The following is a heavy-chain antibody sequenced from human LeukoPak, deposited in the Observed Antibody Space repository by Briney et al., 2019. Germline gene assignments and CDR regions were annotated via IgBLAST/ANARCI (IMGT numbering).Heavy chain of an antibody. CDR2: ISAYNGNT. CDR3: ARDRLDTAMPHYYYMDV. V-gene: IGHV1-18*01. J-gene: IGHJ6*03. Sequence: ASVKVSCKASGYTFTSYGISWVRQAPGQGLEWMGWISAYNGNTNYAQKLQGRVTMTTDTSTSTAYMELRSLRSDDTAVYYCARDRLDTAMPHYYYMDVWGKGTTVTVSS. D-gene: IGHD5-18*01. CDR1: GYTFTSYG.